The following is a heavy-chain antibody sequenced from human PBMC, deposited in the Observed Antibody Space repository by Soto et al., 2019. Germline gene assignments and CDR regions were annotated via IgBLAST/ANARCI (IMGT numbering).Heavy chain of an antibody. V-gene: IGHV4-39*01. Sequence: QLQLQESGPGLVKPSETLSLTCTVSGGSISSSSYYWGWIRQPPGKGLEWIGSIYYSGSTYYNPSLKSRVTISVDTSKNQFSLKLSSVTAADTAVYYCASALAIFGVVPHTDAFDIWGQGTMVTVSS. J-gene: IGHJ3*02. CDR2: IYYSGST. CDR3: ASALAIFGVVPHTDAFDI. CDR1: GGSISSSSYY. D-gene: IGHD3-3*01.